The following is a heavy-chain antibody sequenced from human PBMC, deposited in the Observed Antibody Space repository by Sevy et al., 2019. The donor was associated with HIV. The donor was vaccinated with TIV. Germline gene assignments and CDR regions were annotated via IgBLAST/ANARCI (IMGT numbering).Heavy chain of an antibody. V-gene: IGHV3-23*01. D-gene: IGHD2-15*01. J-gene: IGHJ6*02. CDR2: ISGSGGST. CDR1: GFTFGTYV. CDR3: AKGDRSFYGIDV. Sequence: VGSLRLSCAASGFTFGTYVMNWVRQAPGKGLEWVSGISGSGGSTYYADSVKGRITISRDNSKKTVYLQMNSLRAEDTAVYYCAKGDRSFYGIDVWGQGTTVTVSS.